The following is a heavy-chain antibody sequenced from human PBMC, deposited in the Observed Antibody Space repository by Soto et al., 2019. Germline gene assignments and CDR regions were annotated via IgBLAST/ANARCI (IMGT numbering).Heavy chain of an antibody. CDR2: IYYNGNT. D-gene: IGHD6-6*01. V-gene: IGHV4-31*03. CDR3: ARAPEYGSSSGGFDH. Sequence: QVQLQESGPGLVDPSQTLSLTCTVSGDSVSSGDSYWSWIRQHPGKGLEWIGYIYYNGNTYYTPSLMNRFTISVDTSKTQSSLKLRSVTAADTAVYYCARAPEYGSSSGGFDHWGQGTLVTVSS. J-gene: IGHJ4*02. CDR1: GDSVSSGDSY.